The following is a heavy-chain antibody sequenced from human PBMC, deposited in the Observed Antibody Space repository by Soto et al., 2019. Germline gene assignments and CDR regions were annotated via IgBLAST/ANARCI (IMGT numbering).Heavy chain of an antibody. CDR2: LYSGGST. D-gene: IGHD3-10*01. V-gene: IGHV3-53*02. Sequence: EVQLVETGGGLIQPGGSLRLSCVASGLIVSSNYMNWVRQAPGKGLEWVSVLYSGGSTHYAGSVKGRFIISRDNSKNTLYLQMNSLRAEDTAVYYCARDRPGDEGDAFDIWGHGTMVTVSS. CDR3: ARDRPGDEGDAFDI. CDR1: GLIVSSNY. J-gene: IGHJ3*02.